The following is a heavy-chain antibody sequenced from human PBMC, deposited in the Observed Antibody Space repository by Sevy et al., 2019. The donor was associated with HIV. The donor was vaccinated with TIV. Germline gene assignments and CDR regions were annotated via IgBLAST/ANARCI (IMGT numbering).Heavy chain of an antibody. Sequence: GEPLKISCKGSGNSFSNYWIGWVRQMPGKGLEWMGIIYPGDSDTRYSPSFQGQVTISADKSISTAYLQWSSLKASDTAMYYCARGPPYSTGWYSPFDYWGQGSLVTVSS. D-gene: IGHD6-19*01. CDR1: GNSFSNYW. CDR2: IYPGDSDT. CDR3: ARGPPYSTGWYSPFDY. J-gene: IGHJ4*02. V-gene: IGHV5-51*01.